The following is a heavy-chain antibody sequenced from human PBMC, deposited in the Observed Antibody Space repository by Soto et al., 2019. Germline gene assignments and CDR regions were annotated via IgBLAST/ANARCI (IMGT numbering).Heavy chain of an antibody. Sequence: SETLSLTCAVSGGSISSGGYSWSWIRQPPGKGLEWIGYIYHSGSTYYNPSLKSRVTISVDRSKNQFSLKLSSVTAADTAVYYCARASPSMVRGGRWFDPWGQGTLVT. V-gene: IGHV4-30-2*01. CDR3: ARASPSMVRGGRWFDP. D-gene: IGHD3-10*01. J-gene: IGHJ5*02. CDR2: IYHSGST. CDR1: GGSISSGGYS.